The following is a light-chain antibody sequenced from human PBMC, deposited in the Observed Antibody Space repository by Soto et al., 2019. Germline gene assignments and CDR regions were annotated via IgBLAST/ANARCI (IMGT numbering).Light chain of an antibody. Sequence: QSVLTQPASVSGSPGQSITISCTGTSTDVGSYNYVSWYQLHPGKAPKLMISEVSNRPSGVSNRFSGSKSGNTASLTISGLQAEDEADYYCSSYTGSTNYVFGTGTKVTVL. CDR2: EVS. V-gene: IGLV2-14*01. CDR3: SSYTGSTNYV. J-gene: IGLJ1*01. CDR1: STDVGSYNY.